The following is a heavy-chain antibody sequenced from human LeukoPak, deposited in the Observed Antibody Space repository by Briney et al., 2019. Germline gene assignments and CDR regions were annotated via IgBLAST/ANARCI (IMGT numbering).Heavy chain of an antibody. CDR3: ARAVVGSGSLY. D-gene: IGHD3-10*01. V-gene: IGHV3-66*01. Sequence: GSLRLSCAASGFTVSSSYMSWVRQAPGKGPEWVSVIYDGGNTYYADSVKGRFTISRDNSKNTLYFQMNSLRAEDTAVYYCARAVVGSGSLYWGQGTLVTVSS. CDR2: IYDGGNT. J-gene: IGHJ4*02. CDR1: GFTVSSSY.